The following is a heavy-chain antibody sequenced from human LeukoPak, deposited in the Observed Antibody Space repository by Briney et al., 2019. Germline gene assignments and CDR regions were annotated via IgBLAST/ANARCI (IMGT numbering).Heavy chain of an antibody. CDR2: IYYSGST. V-gene: IGHV4-39*07. CDR1: GGSISSSSYY. Sequence: SETLSLTCTVSGGSISSSSYYWGWIRQPPGKGLEWIGSIYYSGSTYYNPSLKSRVTISVDTSKNQFSLKLSSVTAADTAVYYCASHYPGHAYCGGDCYREGDAFDIWGQGTMVTVSS. D-gene: IGHD2-21*02. CDR3: ASHYPGHAYCGGDCYREGDAFDI. J-gene: IGHJ3*02.